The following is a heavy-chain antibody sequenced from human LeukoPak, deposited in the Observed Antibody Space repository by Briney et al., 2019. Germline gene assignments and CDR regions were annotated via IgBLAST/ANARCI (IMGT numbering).Heavy chain of an antibody. V-gene: IGHV5-51*01. D-gene: IGHD5-18*01. CDR2: IYPADSDT. CDR1: GHDFATYW. CDR3: ARSMGSYGYDAFDI. J-gene: IGHJ3*02. Sequence: GESLKISCKSSGHDFATYWIGWVRQMPGIGLEWMGIIYPADSDTRYSPSLQGQVTISADESINTAYLQWSSLKASDTAMYYCARSMGSYGYDAFDIWGQGTMVTVSS.